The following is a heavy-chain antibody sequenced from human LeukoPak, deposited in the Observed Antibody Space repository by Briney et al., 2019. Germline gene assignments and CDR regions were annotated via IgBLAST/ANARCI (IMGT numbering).Heavy chain of an antibody. CDR2: IKEDGSEK. V-gene: IGHV3-7*01. Sequence: GGSLRLSCAASGFTFSSYWMSWVRQAPGKGLEWVANIKEDGSEKYYVDSVKGRFTISRDSAKNSLYLQINSLRAEDTAVYYCARTGYTSGCPENWGQGTLVTVSS. D-gene: IGHD6-19*01. CDR3: ARTGYTSGCPEN. CDR1: GFTFSSYW. J-gene: IGHJ4*02.